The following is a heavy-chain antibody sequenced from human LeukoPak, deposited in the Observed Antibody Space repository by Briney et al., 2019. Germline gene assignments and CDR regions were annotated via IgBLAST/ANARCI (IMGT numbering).Heavy chain of an antibody. CDR2: ITDTGSSI. CDR3: ARDRPLSGYDFDS. Sequence: GGSLRLSCAASGFTFSSYSMNWVRQAPGKGLEWVSYITDTGSSIFYAESVKGRFTISRDNARNELYLQMNSLRAEDTAIYYCARDRPLSGYDFDSWGQGTLVTVSS. D-gene: IGHD5-12*01. CDR1: GFTFSSYS. V-gene: IGHV3-48*01. J-gene: IGHJ4*02.